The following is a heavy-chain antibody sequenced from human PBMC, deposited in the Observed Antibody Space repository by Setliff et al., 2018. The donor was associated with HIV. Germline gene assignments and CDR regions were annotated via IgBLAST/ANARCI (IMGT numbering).Heavy chain of an antibody. D-gene: IGHD3-22*01. V-gene: IGHV1-69*13. J-gene: IGHJ4*02. CDR3: ARIPNHSSGFDY. Sequence: SVHVSLKASGGTFRSHEISWVRQAPGQRLVWMGGIVPILNTGNYAPKFQGRVTSTADESTTTAYMELSSLRSEDTAVYYCARIPNHSSGFDYWGQGTPVTVSS. CDR1: GGTFRSHE. CDR2: IVPILNTG.